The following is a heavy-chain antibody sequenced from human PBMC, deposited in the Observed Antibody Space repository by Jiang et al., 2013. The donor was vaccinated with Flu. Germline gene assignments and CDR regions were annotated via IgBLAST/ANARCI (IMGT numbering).Heavy chain of an antibody. D-gene: IGHD6-13*01. CDR2: INHSGST. Sequence: LLKPSETLSLTCAVYGGSFSGYYWSWIRQPPGKGLEWIGEINHSGSTNYNPSLKSRVTISVDTSKNQFSLKLSSVTAADTAVYYCARGLSSSHGDSQYYFDYWGQGTLVTVSS. V-gene: IGHV4-34*01. CDR1: GGSFSGYY. J-gene: IGHJ4*02. CDR3: ARGLSSSHGDSQYYFDY.